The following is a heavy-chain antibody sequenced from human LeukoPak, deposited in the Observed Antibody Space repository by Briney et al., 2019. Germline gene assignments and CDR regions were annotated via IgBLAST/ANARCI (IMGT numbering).Heavy chain of an antibody. Sequence: SETLSLTCTVSGGSISSGGYYWSWIRQHPGKGLEWIGYIYYSGSTNYNPSLKSRVTISVDTSKNQFSLKLSSVTAADTAVYYCATLNGDYEGWFDPWGQGTLVTVSS. V-gene: IGHV4-61*08. CDR2: IYYSGST. CDR1: GGSISSGGYY. D-gene: IGHD4-17*01. CDR3: ATLNGDYEGWFDP. J-gene: IGHJ5*02.